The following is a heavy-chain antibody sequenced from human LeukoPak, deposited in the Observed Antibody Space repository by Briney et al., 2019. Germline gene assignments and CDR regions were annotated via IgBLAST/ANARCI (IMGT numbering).Heavy chain of an antibody. CDR1: GYTFTDYG. D-gene: IGHD4-17*01. V-gene: IGHV1-18*01. J-gene: IGHJ4*02. Sequence: GASVKVSCETSGYTFTDYGISWVRQAPGQGPEWMGWISGYNDNTNYVQKFQGRVTMTTATSTSTAYMELRSLRSDDTAFYYCARDLSLGRHDYGEPFDYWGQGTLVTVSS. CDR3: ARDLSLGRHDYGEPFDY. CDR2: ISGYNDNT.